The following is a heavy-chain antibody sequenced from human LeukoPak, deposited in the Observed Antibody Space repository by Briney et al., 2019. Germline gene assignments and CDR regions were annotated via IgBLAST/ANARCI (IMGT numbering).Heavy chain of an antibody. D-gene: IGHD1-26*01. CDR1: GYTFTSYD. CDR3: ASVDSGSYFRSGFDY. V-gene: IGHV1-8*01. Sequence: ASVKVSCKASGYTFTSYDINWVRQATGQGLEWMGWMNPNSGNTGYAQKFQGRVTMTRNTSISTAYMELSSLRSEDTAVYYCASVDSGSYFRSGFDYWGQRTLVTVSS. CDR2: MNPNSGNT. J-gene: IGHJ4*02.